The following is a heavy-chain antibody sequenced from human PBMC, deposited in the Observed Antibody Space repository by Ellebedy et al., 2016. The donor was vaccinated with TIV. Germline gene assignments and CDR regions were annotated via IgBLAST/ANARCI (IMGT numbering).Heavy chain of an antibody. CDR2: INPNSGGT. CDR1: GYTFISYG. Sequence: ASVKVSCKASGYTFISYGISWVRQAPGQGLEWMGWINPNSGGTNYAQKFQGRVTMTSDTSTSTAYMELSSLRSDDTAVYYCAALPYLSSSSAYWGQGTLVTVSS. V-gene: IGHV1-2*02. CDR3: AALPYLSSSSAY. D-gene: IGHD6-6*01. J-gene: IGHJ4*02.